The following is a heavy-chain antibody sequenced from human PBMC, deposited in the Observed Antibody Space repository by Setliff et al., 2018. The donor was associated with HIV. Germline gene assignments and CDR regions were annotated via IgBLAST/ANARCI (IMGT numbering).Heavy chain of an antibody. CDR2: INPNSGGT. V-gene: IGHV1-2*02. J-gene: IGHJ3*02. Sequence: ASVKVSCKASGYTFTGYYMHWVRQAPGQGLEWMGWINPNSGGTNYAQKFQGRVTMTRDTSISTAYMELSRLRSDDTAVYYCARGGYNWNWPDAFDIWGQGTMVTVSS. CDR1: GYTFTGYY. D-gene: IGHD1-7*01. CDR3: ARGGYNWNWPDAFDI.